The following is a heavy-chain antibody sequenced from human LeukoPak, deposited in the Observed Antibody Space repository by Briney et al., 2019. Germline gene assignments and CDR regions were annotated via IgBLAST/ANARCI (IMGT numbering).Heavy chain of an antibody. CDR2: IYYSGST. J-gene: IGHJ4*02. V-gene: IGHV4-39*01. CDR3: ACGQQWLPTHYDY. Sequence: PSETLSLTCTVSGGSISSSSYYWGWIRQPPGKGLEWIGSIYYSGSTYYNPSLKSRVTISVDTSENQFSLKLSSVTAADTAVYYCACGQQWLPTHYDYWGQETLVTVSS. CDR1: GGSISSSSYY. D-gene: IGHD6-19*01.